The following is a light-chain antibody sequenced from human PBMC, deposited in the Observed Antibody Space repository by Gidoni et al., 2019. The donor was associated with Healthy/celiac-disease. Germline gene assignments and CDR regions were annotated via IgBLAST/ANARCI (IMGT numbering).Light chain of an antibody. J-gene: IGLJ3*02. CDR2: QDS. Sequence: SYEMTHPPSVSVSPGQTASITCSGDKLGDKYACWFQQKPGQSPVLVIYQDSKRPSGIPERFSGSNSGNTATLTIRGTQAMDEADYYCQAWDSSTCWVFGGGTKLTVL. CDR3: QAWDSSTCWV. V-gene: IGLV3-1*01. CDR1: KLGDKY.